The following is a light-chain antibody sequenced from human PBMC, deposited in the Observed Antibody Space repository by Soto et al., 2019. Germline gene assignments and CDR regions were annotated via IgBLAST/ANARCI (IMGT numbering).Light chain of an antibody. CDR1: SSDVGGYSY. Sequence: QSALTQPPSASGSPGQSVAISCTGTSSDVGGYSYVSWYQQHPGKAPKLMIYEVNKRPSGVPDRFSGSKSGNTASLTVSGLQAEDEADYYCSSYAGSRNVFGTGTKVTVL. J-gene: IGLJ1*01. CDR3: SSYAGSRNV. V-gene: IGLV2-8*01. CDR2: EVN.